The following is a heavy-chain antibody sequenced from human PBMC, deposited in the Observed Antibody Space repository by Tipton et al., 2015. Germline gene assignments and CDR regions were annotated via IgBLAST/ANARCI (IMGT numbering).Heavy chain of an antibody. CDR3: ARASIIQGYYHDSSRYYLFNS. V-gene: IGHV4-61*08. D-gene: IGHD3-22*01. CDR1: GYSIRGGHY. J-gene: IGHJ1*01. Sequence: GLVKPSETLSLTCTVSGYSIRGGHYWSWIRQSPGEGLEWIGYIYYSGSTNYNPSLRGRVAMSMDTSKNQFSLKLSSVIAADTAVYYCARASIIQGYYHDSSRYYLFNSWGQGTLVTVSS. CDR2: IYYSGST.